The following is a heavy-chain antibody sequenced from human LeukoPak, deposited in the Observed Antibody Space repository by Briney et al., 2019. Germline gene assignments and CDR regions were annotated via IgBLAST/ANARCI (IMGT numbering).Heavy chain of an antibody. V-gene: IGHV1-8*03. CDR2: MNPNSGNT. CDR3: AREGLDY. J-gene: IGHJ4*02. Sequence: ASVKVSCKASGYTFTGYYIHWVRQAPGQGLEWLGYMNPNSGNTGYSQKFQGRVTIGTDTSISTAYMELSSLKSEDTAVYYCAREGLDYWGQGTLVTVSS. CDR1: GYTFTGYY.